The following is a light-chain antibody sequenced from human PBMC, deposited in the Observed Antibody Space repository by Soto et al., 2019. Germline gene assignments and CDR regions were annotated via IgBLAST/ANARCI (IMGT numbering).Light chain of an antibody. V-gene: IGKV3-15*01. CDR2: DAS. CDR3: QQYNYWPPWT. CDR1: QSVSNN. Sequence: ILMTQSPATLSVSPGERATLSCRASQSVSNNLAWYQQKPGQAPRLLIYDASTRAPGIPARFSGSGSGTEFTLTILGVQSEDFAVYYCQQYNYWPPWTFGQGTKVEIK. J-gene: IGKJ1*01.